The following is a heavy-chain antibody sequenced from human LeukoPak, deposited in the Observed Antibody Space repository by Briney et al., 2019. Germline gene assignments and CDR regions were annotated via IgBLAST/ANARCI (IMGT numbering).Heavy chain of an antibody. CDR1: GGCISSYY. D-gene: IGHD3-10*01. J-gene: IGHJ4*02. CDR2: IYYSGST. Sequence: SETLSLTCTVSGGCISSYYWSWIRQPPGKGLEWIGYIYYSGSTNYNPSLKSRVTISVDTSKNQFSLKLSSVTAADTAVYYCARASITMVRGVIMEPYYFDYWGQGTLVTVSS. V-gene: IGHV4-59*01. CDR3: ARASITMVRGVIMEPYYFDY.